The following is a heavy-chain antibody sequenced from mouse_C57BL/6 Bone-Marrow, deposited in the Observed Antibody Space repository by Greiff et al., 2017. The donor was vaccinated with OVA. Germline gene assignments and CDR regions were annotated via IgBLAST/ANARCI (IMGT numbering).Heavy chain of an antibody. Sequence: EVQLQQSGPGLVKPSQSLSLTCSVTGYSITSGYYWNWIRQFPGNKLEWMGYISYDGSNNYNPSLKNRISITRDTSKNQFFLKLNSVTTEDTATYYCARYGYDPWGQGTLVTVSA. J-gene: IGHJ3*01. CDR1: GYSITSGYY. V-gene: IGHV3-6*01. D-gene: IGHD2-2*01. CDR3: ARYGYDP. CDR2: ISYDGSN.